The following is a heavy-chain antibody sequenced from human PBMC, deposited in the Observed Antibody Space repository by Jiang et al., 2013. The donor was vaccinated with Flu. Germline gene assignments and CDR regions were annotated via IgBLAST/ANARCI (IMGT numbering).Heavy chain of an antibody. CDR2: MDPGDSDT. J-gene: IGHJ4*02. Sequence: GAEVKKPGESLKISCKASGYSFTSNWIGWVRQMPGKGLEWMGIMDPGDSDTRYSPSFQGQVTISVDKSISTAYLQWSSLKASDTAMYYCARQRDGTLFDYWGQGTLVTVSS. CDR1: GYSFTSNW. V-gene: IGHV5-51*01. D-gene: IGHD5-24*01. CDR3: ARQRDGTLFDY.